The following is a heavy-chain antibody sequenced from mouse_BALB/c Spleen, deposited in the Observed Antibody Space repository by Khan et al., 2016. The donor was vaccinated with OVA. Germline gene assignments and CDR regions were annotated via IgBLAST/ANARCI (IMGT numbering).Heavy chain of an antibody. V-gene: IGHV2-2*02. J-gene: IGHJ3*01. Sequence: VKLLESGPGLVQPSQSLSITCTVSGFSLTTYGVPWVRQSPGKGLEWLGVIWSGGSTDYNAAFISRLSISKANSKSQVFFKRNSLQANDTAIYYCARNYEYDEGLAYGGQGTLVTVSA. CDR3: ARNYEYDEGLAY. CDR1: GFSLTTYG. CDR2: IWSGGST. D-gene: IGHD2-4*01.